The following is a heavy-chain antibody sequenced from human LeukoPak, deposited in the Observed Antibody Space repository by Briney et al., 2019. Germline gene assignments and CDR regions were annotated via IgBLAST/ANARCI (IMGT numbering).Heavy chain of an antibody. Sequence: SVKVSCKASGYTFTSYAISWVRQAPGQGLEWMGGIIPIFGTANYAQKFQGRVTITADESTSTAYMELSSLRSEDTAVYYCARGKYCSSTSCYEGFDPWGQGTLVTVSS. CDR2: IIPIFGTA. CDR3: ARGKYCSSTSCYEGFDP. V-gene: IGHV1-69*13. J-gene: IGHJ5*02. D-gene: IGHD2-2*01. CDR1: GYTFTSYA.